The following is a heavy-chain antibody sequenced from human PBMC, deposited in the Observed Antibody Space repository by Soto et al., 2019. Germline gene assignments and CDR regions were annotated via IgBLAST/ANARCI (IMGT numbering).Heavy chain of an antibody. CDR1: GYTFTSYG. CDR3: ARDSTGVIAAAGTEVFDY. V-gene: IGHV1-18*01. J-gene: IGHJ4*02. CDR2: ISAYNGNT. D-gene: IGHD6-13*01. Sequence: QVQLVQSGAEVKKPGASVKVSCKASGYTFTSYGISWVRQAPGQGLEWMGWISAYNGNTNYAQKLQGRVTMTTDTSTSTGYMELRSLRSDDTAVYYCARDSTGVIAAAGTEVFDYWGQGTLVTVSS.